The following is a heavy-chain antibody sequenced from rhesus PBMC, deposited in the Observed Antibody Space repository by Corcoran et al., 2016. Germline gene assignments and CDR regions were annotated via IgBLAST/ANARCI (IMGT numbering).Heavy chain of an antibody. CDR3: ATTLTVTTSWYFDL. V-gene: IGHV5-20*01. CDR1: GYSFTSYW. CDR2: IDPSDSDK. Sequence: EVQLVQSGAEVKRPGESLKISCKTSGYSFTSYWISWVRQMPGKGLEWMGAIDPSDSDKKYNPSFQGKVTISADKSISPAYLQWSRLKASDTATYYCATTLTVTTSWYFDLWGPGTPITISS. D-gene: IGHD4-23*01. J-gene: IGHJ2*01.